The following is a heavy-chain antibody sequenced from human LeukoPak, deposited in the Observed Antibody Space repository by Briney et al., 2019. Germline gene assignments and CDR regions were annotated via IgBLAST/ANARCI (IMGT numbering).Heavy chain of an antibody. CDR2: ISGDGGST. CDR3: AKDITDYALSGMHY. Sequence: PGGSLILSCAASGFTFDDYAMHWVRQAPGKGLEWVSLISGDGGSTYYADSVKGRFTISRDNSKNSLYLQMNSLRTEDTALYYCAKDITDYALSGMHYWGQGTLVTVSS. CDR1: GFTFDDYA. J-gene: IGHJ4*02. V-gene: IGHV3-43*02. D-gene: IGHD3-16*01.